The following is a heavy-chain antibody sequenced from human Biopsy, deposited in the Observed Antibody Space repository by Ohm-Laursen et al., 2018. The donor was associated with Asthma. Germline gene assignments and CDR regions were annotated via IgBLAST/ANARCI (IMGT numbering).Heavy chain of an antibody. J-gene: IGHJ3*02. V-gene: IGHV3-30*03. CDR1: GFVFSQCG. CDR2: VSSDGHNK. D-gene: IGHD3-22*01. CDR3: TRQSGQEYGDSIPFDT. Sequence: SLRLSCSASGFVFSQCGMRWVRQGPGKGLEWVALVSSDGHNKYYEDSVKGRFTISRDNSRNRLYLQINSLTVEDSAVYFCTRQSGQEYGDSIPFDTWGQGTKVAVSS.